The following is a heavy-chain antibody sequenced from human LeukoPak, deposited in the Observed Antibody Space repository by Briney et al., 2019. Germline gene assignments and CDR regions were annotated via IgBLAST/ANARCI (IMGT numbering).Heavy chain of an antibody. Sequence: GGSLRLSCTASGFTFSSYAMSWVRHVPGKGLEWVSVISGSGDNTVYADSVKGRFTISRDNSKNTLYLRMNSLRAEDTAVYYCARGGYQLLWYWGQGTLVTVSS. J-gene: IGHJ4*02. D-gene: IGHD2-2*01. CDR3: ARGGYQLLWY. V-gene: IGHV3-23*01. CDR2: ISGSGDNT. CDR1: GFTFSSYA.